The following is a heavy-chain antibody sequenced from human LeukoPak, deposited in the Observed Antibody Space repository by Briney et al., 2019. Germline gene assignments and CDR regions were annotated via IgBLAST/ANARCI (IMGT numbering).Heavy chain of an antibody. CDR3: ARHADLGYDFWSGYYKFDYYHYGMDV. Sequence: SETLSVTCTVSGGSISSYYWSWIRQPPGNGLEWIGYIYYSGSTNYNPSLKSRVTISVDTSKNQFSLKLSSVTAADTAVYYCARHADLGYDFWSGYYKFDYYHYGMDVWGQGTTVTVSS. CDR2: IYYSGST. V-gene: IGHV4-59*08. D-gene: IGHD3-3*01. J-gene: IGHJ6*02. CDR1: GGSISSYY.